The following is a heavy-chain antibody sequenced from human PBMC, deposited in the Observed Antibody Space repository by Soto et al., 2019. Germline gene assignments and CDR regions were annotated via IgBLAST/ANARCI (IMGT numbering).Heavy chain of an antibody. CDR3: EADGRLGIYWGRYYYYGMDV. D-gene: IGHD7-27*01. J-gene: IGHJ6*02. CDR2: IVVGSGNT. CDR1: GFTFTSSA. V-gene: IGHV1-58*01. Sequence: QMQLVQSGPEVKKPGTSVKVSCKASGFTFTSSAVQWVRQARGQRLEWIGWIVVGSGNTNYAQKFQERVTITRDMSTSTAYMELSSLRSEDTAVYYCEADGRLGIYWGRYYYYGMDVWGQGTTVTVSS.